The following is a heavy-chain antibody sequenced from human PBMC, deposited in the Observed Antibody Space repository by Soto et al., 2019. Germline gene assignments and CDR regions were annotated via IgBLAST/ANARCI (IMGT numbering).Heavy chain of an antibody. CDR2: MNPNSGNT. CDR3: ARGAITMVRPYYYYMDV. D-gene: IGHD3-10*01. CDR1: VYTFTSYY. V-gene: IGHV1-8*01. J-gene: IGHJ6*03. Sequence: GSSGKVSCKDSVYTFTSYYINWLRQATGQELEWMGWMNPNSGNTGYAQKFQGRVTMTRNTSISTAYMELSSLRSEDTAVYYCARGAITMVRPYYYYMDVWGKGTTVTVSS.